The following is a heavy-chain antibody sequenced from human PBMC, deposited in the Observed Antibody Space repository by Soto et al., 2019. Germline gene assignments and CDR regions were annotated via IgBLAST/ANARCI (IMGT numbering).Heavy chain of an antibody. D-gene: IGHD3-10*01. J-gene: IGHJ4*02. Sequence: SETLSLTCAVYGGSFSGYYWSWIRQPPGKGLEWIGEINHSGSTNYNPSPKSRVTISVDTSKNQFSLKLSSVTAADTAVYYCAREADYGSGSHLKFIDYWGQGTLVTVSS. CDR1: GGSFSGYY. CDR2: INHSGST. CDR3: AREADYGSGSHLKFIDY. V-gene: IGHV4-34*01.